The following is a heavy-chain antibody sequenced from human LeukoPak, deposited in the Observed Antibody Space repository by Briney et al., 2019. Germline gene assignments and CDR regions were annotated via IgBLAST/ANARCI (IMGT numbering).Heavy chain of an antibody. CDR1: GGSFSGYY. Sequence: SETLSLTCAVYGGSFSGYYWSWIRQPPGKGLEWIGEINHSGSTNYNPSLKSRVTISEDTSKNQFSLKLSSVTAADTAVYYCARAVWWEMATYGAFDIWGQGTMVTVSS. CDR3: ARAVWWEMATYGAFDI. V-gene: IGHV4-34*01. CDR2: INHSGST. D-gene: IGHD5-24*01. J-gene: IGHJ3*02.